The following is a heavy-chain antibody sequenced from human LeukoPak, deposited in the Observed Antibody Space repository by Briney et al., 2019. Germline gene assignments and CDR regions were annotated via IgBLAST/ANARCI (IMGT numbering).Heavy chain of an antibody. CDR3: ARRYSGYGRFDP. CDR2: IYHSGST. V-gene: IGHV4-30-2*01. CDR1: GGSISSGGYS. D-gene: IGHD5-12*01. J-gene: IGHJ5*02. Sequence: SETLSLTCAVSGGSISSGGYSWSWIRQPPGKGLEWIGYIYHSGSTYYNPSLKSRVTISVDRSKNQFSLKLSSVTAADTAVYYCARRYSGYGRFDPWGQGTLVTVSS.